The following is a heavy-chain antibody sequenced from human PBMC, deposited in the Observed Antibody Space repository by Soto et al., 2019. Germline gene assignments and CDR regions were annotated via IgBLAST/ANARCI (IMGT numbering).Heavy chain of an antibody. J-gene: IGHJ3*02. D-gene: IGHD2-2*01. CDR3: ARPRDVYSTSGAFDI. CDR1: GDSIRNSYY. CDR2: IYYSGIT. Sequence: SETLSLTCTVSGDSIRNSYYWNWVRQPPGKGLDWIGYIYYSGITYYNPSLKSRVTMSVDPSKNQFSLTLTSVTATDTAVYYCARPRDVYSTSGAFDIWGQGTMVTVSS. V-gene: IGHV4-59*12.